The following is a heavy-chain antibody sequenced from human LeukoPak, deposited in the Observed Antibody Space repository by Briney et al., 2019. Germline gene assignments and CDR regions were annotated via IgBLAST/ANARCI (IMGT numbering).Heavy chain of an antibody. J-gene: IGHJ6*02. D-gene: IGHD2-15*01. CDR3: ARVCSGGSCYYYYGMDV. Sequence: PGGSLRLSCAASGFTFRRYGMNWVRQAPGKGLEWVAVLWYDGSNKYYADSVKGRFTISRDNSKNTLYLQMNSLRAEDTAVYYCARVCSGGSCYYYYGMDVWGQGTTVTVSS. CDR2: LWYDGSNK. V-gene: IGHV3-33*08. CDR1: GFTFRRYG.